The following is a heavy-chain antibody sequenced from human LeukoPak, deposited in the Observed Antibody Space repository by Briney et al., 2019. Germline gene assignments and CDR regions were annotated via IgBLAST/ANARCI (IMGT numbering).Heavy chain of an antibody. CDR2: ISSSCGST. CDR3: ARDAKQLPY. V-gene: IGHV3-23*01. CDR1: GFTFSSYA. D-gene: IGHD5-24*01. J-gene: IGHJ4*02. Sequence: GGSLRLSCAASGFTFSSYAMSWARQAPGKGLEWVSSISSSCGSTYYADSVKGRFTISRDTSKNTLYLQMNSLRPEDTAVYYCARDAKQLPYWGQGTLVTVSS.